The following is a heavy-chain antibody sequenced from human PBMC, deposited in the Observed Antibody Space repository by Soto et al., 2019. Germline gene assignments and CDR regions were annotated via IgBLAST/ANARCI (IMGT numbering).Heavy chain of an antibody. CDR2: ISYDGSSE. D-gene: IGHD6-19*01. CDR3: ATSSGYLNYFDY. J-gene: IGHJ4*02. Sequence: QLHLVESGGGVVRPGESLRLSCVDSGFSFRTYPMHWVRQAPGKGMEWLALISYDGSSEAYGESVRDRFTVSRDNSKNTLYLQLNSLRPEDTAVYYCATSSGYLNYFDYWGQGTLGNVSS. V-gene: IGHV3-30-3*01. CDR1: GFSFRTYP.